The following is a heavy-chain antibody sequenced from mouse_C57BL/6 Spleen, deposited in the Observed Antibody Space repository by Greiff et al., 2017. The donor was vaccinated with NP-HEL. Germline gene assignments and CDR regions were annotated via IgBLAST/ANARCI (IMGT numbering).Heavy chain of an antibody. J-gene: IGHJ2*01. CDR1: GYTFTSYW. CDR3: ARAEGYDKDY. CDR2: IHPNSGST. V-gene: IGHV1-64*01. Sequence: VQLQQSGAELVKPGASVKLSCKASGYTFTSYWMHWVKQRPGPGLEWIGMIHPNSGSTNYNEKFKSKATLTVDKSSSTAYMQLSSLTSEDSAVYYCARAEGYDKDYWGQGTTLTVSS. D-gene: IGHD2-2*01.